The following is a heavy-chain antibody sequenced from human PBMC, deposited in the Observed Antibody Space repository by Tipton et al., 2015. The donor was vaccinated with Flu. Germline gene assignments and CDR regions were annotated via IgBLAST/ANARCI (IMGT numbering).Heavy chain of an antibody. CDR3: AREVSRGIRVRRGRWFDP. CDR1: GFTFDDYA. Sequence: QLVQSGGGMVQPGGSLRLSCAASGFTFDDYAMHWIRQVPGKGLDWLASISWNSGSIAYADSVKGRLTISRDNAKNFLYLQMNSLRVEDTALYYCAREVSRGIRVRRGRWFDPWGQGTLVTVSS. V-gene: IGHV3-9*01. CDR2: ISWNSGSI. J-gene: IGHJ5*02. D-gene: IGHD3-16*01.